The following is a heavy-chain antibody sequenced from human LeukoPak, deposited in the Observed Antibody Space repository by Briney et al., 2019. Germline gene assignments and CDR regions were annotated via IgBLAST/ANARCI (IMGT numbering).Heavy chain of an antibody. V-gene: IGHV1-2*02. Sequence: GASVKVSCKASGYTFTGYYMHWVRQAPGQGLEWMGWINPNSGGTNYAQKFQGRVTMTRDTSISTAYMELSRLRSDDTAVYYCASHPPGSGYDYWFDYWGQGTLVTVSS. CDR2: INPNSGGT. CDR3: ASHPPGSGYDYWFDY. CDR1: GYTFTGYY. J-gene: IGHJ4*02. D-gene: IGHD5-12*01.